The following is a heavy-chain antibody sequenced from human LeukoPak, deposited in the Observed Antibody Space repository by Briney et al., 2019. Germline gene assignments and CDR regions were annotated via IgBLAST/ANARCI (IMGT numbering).Heavy chain of an antibody. Sequence: ASVKVSCKASGYTYNIYGISWVRQAPGQGLEWMGWISAYSGNTNYARSLQGRVTLTTDTSTSTAYMELTSLRSDDTAVYYCAFSPGNSLKWHDPWGQGTLVSVSS. CDR1: GYTYNIYG. CDR2: ISAYSGNT. J-gene: IGHJ5*02. D-gene: IGHD5-12*01. CDR3: AFSPGNSLKWHDP. V-gene: IGHV1-18*01.